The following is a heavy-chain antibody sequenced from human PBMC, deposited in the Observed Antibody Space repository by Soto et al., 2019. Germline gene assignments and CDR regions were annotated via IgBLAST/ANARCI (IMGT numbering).Heavy chain of an antibody. D-gene: IGHD3-3*01. CDR2: IYYSGST. J-gene: IGHJ6*02. V-gene: IGHV4-31*02. Sequence: SETLSLTXTVSGGSISSSGYYWSWIRQHPGKGLEWIGYIYYSGSTYYNPSLKSRVTISVDTSKNQFSLKLSSVTAADTAVYYCARGTIFGVVSYYYYGMDVWGQGTTVTVSS. CDR1: GGSISSSGYY. CDR3: ARGTIFGVVSYYYYGMDV.